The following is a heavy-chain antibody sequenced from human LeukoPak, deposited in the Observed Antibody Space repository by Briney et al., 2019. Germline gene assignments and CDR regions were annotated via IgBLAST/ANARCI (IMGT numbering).Heavy chain of an antibody. CDR1: GYTFTNYY. CDR3: ARDHFDSSGYYYLLGYFEH. Sequence: ASVKVSCKASGYTFTNYYVHWVRQAPGQGLEWMGIIKPSGGGTSYALKFQGRVTMTRDTSTSTAYMELSSLRSVDTAVYYCARDHFDSSGYYYLLGYFEHWGQGTLVTVSS. CDR2: IKPSGGGT. J-gene: IGHJ1*01. D-gene: IGHD3-22*01. V-gene: IGHV1-46*01.